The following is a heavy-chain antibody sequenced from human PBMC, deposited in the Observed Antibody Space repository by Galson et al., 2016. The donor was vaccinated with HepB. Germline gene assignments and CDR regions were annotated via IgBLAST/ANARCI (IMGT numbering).Heavy chain of an antibody. CDR2: DSMDGRRK. V-gene: IGHV3-30*03. CDR3: ARRHEYCPPVGCSVDY. D-gene: IGHD2/OR15-2a*01. CDR1: GFTFSNRG. J-gene: IGHJ4*02. Sequence: SLRLSCAASGFTFSNRGMHWVRQAPGKGLEWVAADSMDGRRKWYAESVKGRFTISRGNFNNMLFLQMSSLRPDDTAVYFCARRHEYCPPVGCSVDYWGQGTLVSVSS.